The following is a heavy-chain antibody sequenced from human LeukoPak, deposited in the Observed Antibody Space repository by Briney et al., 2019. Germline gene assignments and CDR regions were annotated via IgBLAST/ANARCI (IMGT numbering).Heavy chain of an antibody. CDR3: ARQRDNYYYYYYMDV. J-gene: IGHJ6*03. V-gene: IGHV4-39*01. CDR2: IYYSGST. D-gene: IGHD2-15*01. CDR1: GGSISSSRFY. Sequence: ASETLSLTCTVSGGSISSSRFYWGRIRQPPGKGLEWIGSIYYSGSTYYNPSLKSRVTISVDTSKNQFSLKLSSVTAADTAVYYRARQRDNYYYYYYMDVWGKGTTVTVSS.